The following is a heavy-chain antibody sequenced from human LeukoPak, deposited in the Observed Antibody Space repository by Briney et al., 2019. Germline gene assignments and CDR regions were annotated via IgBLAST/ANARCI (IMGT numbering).Heavy chain of an antibody. Sequence: SETLSLTCTVSGGSISSYYWSWIRQPPGKGLEWIGYIYYSGSINYNPSLKSRVTISVDTSKNQFSLKLSSVTAADTAVYYCARSLGGWSNWFDPWGQGTLVTVSS. D-gene: IGHD6-19*01. CDR3: ARSLGGWSNWFDP. CDR2: IYYSGSI. V-gene: IGHV4-59*01. CDR1: GGSISSYY. J-gene: IGHJ5*02.